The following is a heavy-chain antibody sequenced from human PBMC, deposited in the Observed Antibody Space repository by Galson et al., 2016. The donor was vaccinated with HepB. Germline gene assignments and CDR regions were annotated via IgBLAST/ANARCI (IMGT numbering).Heavy chain of an antibody. CDR2: IWYDGTNK. J-gene: IGHJ4*02. V-gene: IGHV3-33*01. CDR3: ARGGGRFHKTFDY. CDR1: GFTFSSYG. Sequence: SLRLSCAASGFTFSSYGMHWVRQAPGKGLEWVAFIWYDGTNKYYADSVRGRFTISRDNSKNTLFLQMNSLRVEDTAVYYCARGGGRFHKTFDYWGQGTLVTVSS. D-gene: IGHD2-15*01.